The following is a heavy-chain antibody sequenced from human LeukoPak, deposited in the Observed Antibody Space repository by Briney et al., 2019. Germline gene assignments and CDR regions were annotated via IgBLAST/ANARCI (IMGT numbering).Heavy chain of an antibody. D-gene: IGHD3-3*01. J-gene: IGHJ2*01. CDR1: GFTFSTYW. CDR2: IKQDGSEK. Sequence: AGGSLRPSCAASGFTFSTYWMNWVRQPPGKGLEWLANIKQDGSEKYYVDSVKGRFTPSRDSAKNTLYLQMNSLRAEDTAVYYCARAECSSWYFDLWGRGTLVTVSS. CDR3: ARAECSSWYFDL. V-gene: IGHV3-7*03.